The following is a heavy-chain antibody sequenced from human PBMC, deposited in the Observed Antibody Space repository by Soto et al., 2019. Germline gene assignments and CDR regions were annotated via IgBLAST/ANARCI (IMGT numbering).Heavy chain of an antibody. V-gene: IGHV3-66*01. D-gene: IGHD4-17*01. J-gene: IGHJ6*02. CDR1: GVTVSTNY. CDR3: ARDPPITTDFGLDV. CDR2: IYTDGRT. Sequence: PGGSLRLSYAASGVTVSTNYMSWVRQAPGKGLEWVSFIYTDGRTYYADSVKGRFTISRDDSKNTVYFQMNSLRAEDTAVYYCARDPPITTDFGLDVWGQGTTVTVSS.